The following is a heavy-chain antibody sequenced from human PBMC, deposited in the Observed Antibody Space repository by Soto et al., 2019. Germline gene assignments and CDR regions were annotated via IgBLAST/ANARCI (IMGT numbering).Heavy chain of an antibody. D-gene: IGHD2-2*01. CDR3: ARIYCSTTSCYYDY. CDR2: INQGGSQK. CDR1: GFTFSSYW. J-gene: IGHJ4*02. V-gene: IGHV3-7*01. Sequence: GGSLRLSCAASGFTFSSYWMSWVRQAPGKGLEWVANINQGGSQKYYVDSVKGRFTISRDNAKNSLYLQMNSLRAEDTAVYYCARIYCSTTSCYYDYWGQGTLVTVSS.